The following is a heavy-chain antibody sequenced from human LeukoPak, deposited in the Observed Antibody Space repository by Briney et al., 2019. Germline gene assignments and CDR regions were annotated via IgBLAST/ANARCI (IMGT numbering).Heavy chain of an antibody. J-gene: IGHJ4*02. D-gene: IGHD6-13*01. CDR1: GFTFSSYA. CDR3: ARTRPLDSSSWSHGDY. CDR2: ISGSGDST. Sequence: GGSLRLSCAASGFTFSSYAMSWVRQAPGKGLEWVSAISGSGDSTYYGDSVKGRFTISRDNSKNTLYLQMNSLRAEDTAVYYCARTRPLDSSSWSHGDYWGQGTLVTVSS. V-gene: IGHV3-23*01.